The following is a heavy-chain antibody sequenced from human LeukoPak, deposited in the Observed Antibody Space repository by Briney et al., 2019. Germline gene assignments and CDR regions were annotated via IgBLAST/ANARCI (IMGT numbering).Heavy chain of an antibody. CDR1: GYTFTGYY. V-gene: IGHV1-2*06. CDR2: INPNSGGT. CDR3: ARAPRVVTMFSLPTSDY. Sequence: ASEKVSCKASGYTFTGYYMHWVRQAPGQGLEWMGRINPNSGGTNYAQKFQGRVTMTRDTSISTAYMELSRLRSDDTAVYYCARAPRVVTMFSLPTSDYWGQGTLVTVSS. J-gene: IGHJ4*02. D-gene: IGHD4-23*01.